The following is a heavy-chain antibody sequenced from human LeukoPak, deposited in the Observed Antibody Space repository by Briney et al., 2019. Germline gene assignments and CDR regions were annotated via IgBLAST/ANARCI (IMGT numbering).Heavy chain of an antibody. V-gene: IGHV4-39*01. CDR1: GGSISSSSYY. CDR2: IYYSGST. D-gene: IGHD6-13*01. CDR3: ARGIAAAGRDFDY. Sequence: SETLSLTCTVSGGSISSSSYYWGWIRQPPGKGVEWIGSIYYSGSTYYNPSLKSRVTISVDTSKNQFSLKLSSVTAADTAVYYCARGIAAAGRDFDYWGQGTLVTVSS. J-gene: IGHJ4*02.